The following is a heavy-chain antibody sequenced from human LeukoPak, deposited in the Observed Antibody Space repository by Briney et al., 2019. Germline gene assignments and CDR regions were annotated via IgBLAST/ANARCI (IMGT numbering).Heavy chain of an antibody. Sequence: KPGGSLRLSCAASGFLFSRYAMTWVRQAPGKGLEWVSLITESGHSTYYTKSVEGRFTISRDNSKHTLSLQMNTLGVEDTAIYLCAKGFSCAEDRCYGLDAWGQGILVIASS. CDR3: AKGFSCAEDRCYGLDA. CDR1: GFLFSRYA. J-gene: IGHJ5*02. V-gene: IGHV3-23*01. D-gene: IGHD4/OR15-4a*01. CDR2: ITESGHST.